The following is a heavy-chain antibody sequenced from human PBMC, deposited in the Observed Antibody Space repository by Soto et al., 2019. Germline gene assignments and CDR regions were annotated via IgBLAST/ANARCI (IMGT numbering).Heavy chain of an antibody. J-gene: IGHJ4*02. CDR2: IYYSGST. D-gene: IGHD3-10*01. CDR1: GGSISSSSYY. CDR3: ARDSGVSDY. Sequence: SETLSLTCTVSGGSISSSSYYWGWIRQPPGKGLEWIGSIYYSGSTYYNPSLKSRVTISVDTSKNQFSLKLSSVTAADTAVYYCARDSGVSDYWGQGTLVTVSS. V-gene: IGHV4-39*07.